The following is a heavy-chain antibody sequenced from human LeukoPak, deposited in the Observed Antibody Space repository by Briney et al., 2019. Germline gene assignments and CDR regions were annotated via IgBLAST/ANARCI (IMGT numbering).Heavy chain of an antibody. CDR3: ARYYDPPEYFRH. Sequence: PSETLSLTCTVSGGSISSGGYYWSWIRQHPGKGLEWIGYIYYTGSTYYNPSLKGRVTISVDTSKNQFSLKLSSVTAADTAVYYCARYYDPPEYFRHWGQGTLVSVSS. D-gene: IGHD3-16*01. CDR1: GGSISSGGYY. V-gene: IGHV4-31*03. CDR2: IYYTGST. J-gene: IGHJ1*01.